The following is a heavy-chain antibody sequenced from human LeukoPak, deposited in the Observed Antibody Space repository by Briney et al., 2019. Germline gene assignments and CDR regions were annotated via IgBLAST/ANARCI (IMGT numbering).Heavy chain of an antibody. CDR1: GSTFSSYA. V-gene: IGHV3-23*01. D-gene: IGHD3-3*01. Sequence: GGSLRLSCAASGSTFSSYAMSWVRQAPGKGLEWVSAISGSGGSTYYADSVKGRFTISRDNSKNTLYLQMNSLRAEDTAVYYCAKDREWLGTFDIWGQGTMVTVSS. J-gene: IGHJ3*02. CDR2: ISGSGGST. CDR3: AKDREWLGTFDI.